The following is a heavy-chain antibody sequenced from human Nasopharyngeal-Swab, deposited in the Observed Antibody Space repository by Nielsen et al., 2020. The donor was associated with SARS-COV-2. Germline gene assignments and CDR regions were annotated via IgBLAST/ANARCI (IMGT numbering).Heavy chain of an antibody. D-gene: IGHD3-16*01. J-gene: IGHJ4*02. CDR3: TRGRSGNYGYFDS. V-gene: IGHV3-74*01. Sequence: GESLKTSCAASGFTFTDYWMHWVRQAPGKGLVWVSRIDTGGSNTYYADSVKGRFTISRDNAKNTLYLQMNSLRAEDTAVYYCTRGRSGNYGYFDSWGQGTLVTVSS. CDR2: IDTGGSNT. CDR1: GFTFTDYW.